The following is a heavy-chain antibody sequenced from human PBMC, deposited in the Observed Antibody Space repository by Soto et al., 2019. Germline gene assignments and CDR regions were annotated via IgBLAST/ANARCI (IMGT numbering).Heavy chain of an antibody. CDR2: ISYDGSNK. CDR1: GFTVSSNY. Sequence: GGSLRLSCAASGFTVSSNYMSWVRQAPGKGLEWVAVISYDGSNKYYADSVKGRFTISRDNSKNTLYLQMNSLRAEDTAVYYCARGGYSGYDRSFSPLDYWGQGTLVTVSS. J-gene: IGHJ4*02. CDR3: ARGGYSGYDRSFSPLDY. V-gene: IGHV3-30-3*01. D-gene: IGHD5-12*01.